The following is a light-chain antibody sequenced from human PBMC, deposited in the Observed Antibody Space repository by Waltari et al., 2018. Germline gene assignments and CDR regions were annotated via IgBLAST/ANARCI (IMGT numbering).Light chain of an antibody. CDR3: QQYDYWPWT. Sequence: EVVMTQSPATLSLPPGESATLSCRASQSRRSTFAWFQQNPGQPPRLLIFGTSTRATGVPARFSGSGSGTEFSLTISSLQPEDFATYYCQQYDYWPWTFGQGTRVEAK. CDR1: QSRRST. V-gene: IGKV3D-15*01. J-gene: IGKJ1*01. CDR2: GTS.